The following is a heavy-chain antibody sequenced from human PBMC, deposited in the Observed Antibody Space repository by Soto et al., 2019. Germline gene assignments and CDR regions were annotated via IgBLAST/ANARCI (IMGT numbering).Heavy chain of an antibody. Sequence: PGGSLRLSCSASGFTFSIYAMHWVRQAPGKGLEYVSSISTNGGSTDYADSVKGRFTISRDNSKNTVYLQMSSLRVEDTAVYYCVKGEYYYDSSGYYPFDYWGRGTLVTVSS. CDR1: GFTFSIYA. V-gene: IGHV3-64D*06. J-gene: IGHJ4*02. CDR2: ISTNGGST. D-gene: IGHD3-22*01. CDR3: VKGEYYYDSSGYYPFDY.